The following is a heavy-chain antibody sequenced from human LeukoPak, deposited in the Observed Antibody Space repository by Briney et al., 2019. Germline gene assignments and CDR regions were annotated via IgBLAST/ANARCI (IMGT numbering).Heavy chain of an antibody. CDR3: ASLWFGELSP. J-gene: IGHJ5*02. CDR1: GFTFSSYA. CDR2: IKQDGSEK. Sequence: GGSLRLSCAASGFTFSSYAMSWVRQAPGKGLEWVANIKQDGSEKYYVDSVKGRFTISRDNAKNSLYLQMNSLRAEDTAVYYCASLWFGELSPWGQGTLVTVSS. V-gene: IGHV3-7*01. D-gene: IGHD3-10*01.